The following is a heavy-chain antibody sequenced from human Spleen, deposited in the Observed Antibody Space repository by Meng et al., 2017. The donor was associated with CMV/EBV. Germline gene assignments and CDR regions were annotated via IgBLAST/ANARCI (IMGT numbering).Heavy chain of an antibody. V-gene: IGHV4-34*01. CDR1: GGSFSGYY. D-gene: IGHD3-3*01. CDR2: INHSGST. J-gene: IGHJ6*02. CDR3: ARLRFLEWLSSYYYYGMDV. Sequence: SETLSLTCAVYGGSFSGYYWSWVRQPPGKGLEWIGEINHSGSTSYNPSLESRVTISVDTSKNQFSLKLSSVTAADTAVYYCARLRFLEWLSSYYYYGMDVWGQGTTVTVSS.